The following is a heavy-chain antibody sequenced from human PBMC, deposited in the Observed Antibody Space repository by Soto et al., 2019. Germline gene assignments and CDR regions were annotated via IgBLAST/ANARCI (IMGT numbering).Heavy chain of an antibody. CDR3: ARVVALAARPDY. V-gene: IGHV1-69*13. CDR2: IIPIFGTA. Sequence: SVKVSCKVSGGTFSSYAISWVRQAPGQGLEWMGGIIPIFGTANYAQKFQGRVTITADESTSTAYMELSSLRSEDTAVYYCARVVALAARPDYWGQGTLVTVSS. D-gene: IGHD6-6*01. J-gene: IGHJ4*02. CDR1: GGTFSSYA.